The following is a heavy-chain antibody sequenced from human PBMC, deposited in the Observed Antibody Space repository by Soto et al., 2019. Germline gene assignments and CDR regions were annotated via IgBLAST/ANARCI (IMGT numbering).Heavy chain of an antibody. CDR1: GFTFSSYA. CDR2: ISGSGGST. Sequence: GGSLRLSCAASGFTFSSYAMSWVRQAPGKGLEWVSAISGSGGSTYYADSVKGRFTISRDNSKNTLYLQMNSLRAEDTAVYYCAKAGNRNYQWLVLDYFDYWGQGTLVTVSS. V-gene: IGHV3-23*01. D-gene: IGHD6-19*01. CDR3: AKAGNRNYQWLVLDYFDY. J-gene: IGHJ4*02.